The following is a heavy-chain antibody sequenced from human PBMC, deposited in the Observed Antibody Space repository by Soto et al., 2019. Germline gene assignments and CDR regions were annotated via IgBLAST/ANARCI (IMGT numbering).Heavy chain of an antibody. CDR1: GFTSSSYA. CDR2: ISYDGSNK. CDR3: ARDPGYYYDSSGYYYYYGMDV. D-gene: IGHD3-22*01. Sequence: GGSLRLSCAASGFTSSSYAMHWVRQAPGKGLEWVAVISYDGSNKYYADSVKGRFTISRDNYKNTLYLQMNSLRAEDTAVYYCARDPGYYYDSSGYYYYYGMDVWGQGTTVTVSS. J-gene: IGHJ6*02. V-gene: IGHV3-30*04.